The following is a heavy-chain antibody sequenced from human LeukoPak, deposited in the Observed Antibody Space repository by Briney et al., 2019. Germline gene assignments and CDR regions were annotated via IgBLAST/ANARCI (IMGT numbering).Heavy chain of an antibody. CDR3: VKVGVAEKFGDACDI. CDR1: GFTFSSYA. CDR2: ISSNGAST. D-gene: IGHD6-19*01. Sequence: GGSLRLSCSASGFTFSSYAMHWVRQAPGKGLEYVSAISSNGASTYYADSVKVRFTISRDNSKNTLYLQMSSLRAEDTAVYYCVKVGVAEKFGDACDIWGQGTMVTVSS. J-gene: IGHJ3*02. V-gene: IGHV3-64D*06.